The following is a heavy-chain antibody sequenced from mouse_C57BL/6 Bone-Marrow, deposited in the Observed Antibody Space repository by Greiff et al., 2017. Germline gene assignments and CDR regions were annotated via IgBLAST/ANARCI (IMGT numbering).Heavy chain of an antibody. CDR1: GYTFTSYW. V-gene: IGHV1-69*01. Sequence: QVQLQQPGAELVMPGASVKLSCKASGYTFTSYWMHWVKQRPGQGLEWIGEIDPTDSYTNYNQKFKGKSTLTVDKSSSTAYMQLSSLTSEDSAVYYCAPLYYYGSRGGYWGQGTTLTVSS. D-gene: IGHD1-1*01. CDR2: IDPTDSYT. J-gene: IGHJ2*01. CDR3: APLYYYGSRGGY.